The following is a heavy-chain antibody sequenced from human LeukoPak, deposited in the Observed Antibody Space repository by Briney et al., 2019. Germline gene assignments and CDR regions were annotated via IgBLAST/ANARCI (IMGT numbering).Heavy chain of an antibody. CDR3: AKGGIPTGPYYYLYYMDV. Sequence: GRSLRLSCVASGFTFSRNVLHWVRQAPGKGLEWVATISYDGNNKFHADSVKGRFTISRDNSRNTVYLQMDSLRPEDTAVYHCAKGGIPTGPYYYLYYMDVWGNGTTVTVSS. CDR2: ISYDGNNK. D-gene: IGHD3-10*01. CDR1: GFTFSRNV. V-gene: IGHV3-30*01. J-gene: IGHJ6*03.